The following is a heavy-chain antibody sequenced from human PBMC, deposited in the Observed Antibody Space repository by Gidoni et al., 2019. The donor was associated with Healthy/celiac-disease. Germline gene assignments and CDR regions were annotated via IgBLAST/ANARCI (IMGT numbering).Heavy chain of an antibody. J-gene: IGHJ4*02. Sequence: QVQLQQWGAGLLKPSETLSLTCAVYGGSFSGYYWSWIRQPPGKGLEWIGEINHSGSTNYNPSLKSRVTISVDTSKNQFSLKLSSVTAADTAVYYCARAQRYSGYGSYGYWGQGTLVTVSS. V-gene: IGHV4-34*01. CDR2: INHSGST. D-gene: IGHD5-12*01. CDR1: GGSFSGYY. CDR3: ARAQRYSGYGSYGY.